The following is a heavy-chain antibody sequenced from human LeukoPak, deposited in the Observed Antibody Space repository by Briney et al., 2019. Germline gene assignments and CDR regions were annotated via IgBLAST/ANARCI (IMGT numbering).Heavy chain of an antibody. CDR1: GYTFTNYG. CDR3: ARDLVSLLYGSGIDY. D-gene: IGHD3-10*01. J-gene: IGHJ4*02. CDR2: TSTYNAKT. V-gene: IGHV1-18*01. Sequence: GASVKVSCKASGYTFTNYGISWVRQAPGQGLEWMGWTSTYNAKTNSAQRFQGRFTMTADTSTDTAYMELRSLTSDDTAVFYCARDLVSLLYGSGIDYWGQGTQVTVSA.